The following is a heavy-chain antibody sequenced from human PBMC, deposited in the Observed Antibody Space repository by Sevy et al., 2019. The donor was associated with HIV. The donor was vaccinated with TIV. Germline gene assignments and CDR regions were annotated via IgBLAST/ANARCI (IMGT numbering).Heavy chain of an antibody. D-gene: IGHD6-13*01. J-gene: IGHJ4*02. CDR1: GFTFSDHY. CDR3: ATHAGIAAAGRVFDY. Sequence: GGSLRLSCVASGFTFSDHYMEWVRQAPGKGLEWVGRTRNKADGYTIEYAASVKGRFTISRDESKSSLYVRMNSLKAEDTAVYYCATHAGIAAAGRVFDYWGQRTLVTVSS. V-gene: IGHV3-72*01. CDR2: TRNKADGYTI.